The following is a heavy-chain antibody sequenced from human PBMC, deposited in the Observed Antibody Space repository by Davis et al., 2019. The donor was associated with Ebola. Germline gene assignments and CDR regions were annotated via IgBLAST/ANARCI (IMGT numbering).Heavy chain of an antibody. D-gene: IGHD6-19*01. CDR1: GYTFTGYY. CDR2: INPNSGGT. V-gene: IGHV1-2*06. Sequence: ASVKVSCKASGYTFTGYYMHWVRQAPGQGLEWMGRINPNSGGTNYAQKFQGRVTMTRDTSISTAYMELSSLRSEDTAVYYCASDSSGWYYFDYWGQGTLVTVSS. CDR3: ASDSSGWYYFDY. J-gene: IGHJ4*02.